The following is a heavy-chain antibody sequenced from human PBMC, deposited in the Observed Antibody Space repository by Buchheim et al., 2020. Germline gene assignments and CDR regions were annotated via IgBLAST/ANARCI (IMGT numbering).Heavy chain of an antibody. CDR3: ASGDYLHYYYYGMDV. J-gene: IGHJ6*02. CDR1: GGSISSGSYY. D-gene: IGHD4-17*01. CDR2: IYTSGST. Sequence: QVQLQESGPGLVKPSQTLSLTCTVSGGSISSGSYYWSWIRQPAGKGLEWIGRIYTSGSTNYNPSLKSRVTISVDTSKNQFSLKLSSVTTADTAVYYCASGDYLHYYYYGMDVWGQGTT. V-gene: IGHV4-61*02.